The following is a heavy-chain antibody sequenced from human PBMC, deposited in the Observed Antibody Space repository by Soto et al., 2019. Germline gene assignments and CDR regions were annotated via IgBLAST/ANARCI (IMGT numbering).Heavy chain of an antibody. Sequence: PSQTLSLTCAISGDSVSSNSVTWYWFRQSPSRGLEWLGRTYYRSKWYNDYAVSVKSRITINPDTSKNQFSLQLNSVTREDTAVYYCVRAIVGYGMDVWGQGTTVTVSS. D-gene: IGHD2-21*01. V-gene: IGHV6-1*01. CDR1: GDSVSSNSVT. CDR3: VRAIVGYGMDV. CDR2: TYYRSKWYN. J-gene: IGHJ6*02.